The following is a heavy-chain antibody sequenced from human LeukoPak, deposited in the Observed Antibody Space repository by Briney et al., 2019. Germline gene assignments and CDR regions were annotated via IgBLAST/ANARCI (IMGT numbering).Heavy chain of an antibody. Sequence: SETLSLTCAVYGGSFSDYYWTWIRQSPGKGLEWIGEINHSGSTTYNPSLKSRVTISVDASKNQFSLKMSSVTAADTAAYYCAREGSYFGSGSPPLEFWSRGTQVTVSS. CDR1: GGSFSDYY. CDR3: AREGSYFGSGSPPLEF. V-gene: IGHV4-34*01. J-gene: IGHJ4*02. D-gene: IGHD3-10*01. CDR2: INHSGST.